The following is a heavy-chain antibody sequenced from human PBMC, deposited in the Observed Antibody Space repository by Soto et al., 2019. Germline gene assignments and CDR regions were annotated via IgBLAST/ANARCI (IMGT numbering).Heavy chain of an antibody. V-gene: IGHV3-30-3*01. CDR1: GFTFSGYA. D-gene: IGHD3-22*01. CDR3: ARDQWDSSGYPYYFDY. J-gene: IGHJ4*01. Sequence: LRLSCAASGFTFSGYAMHWVRQAPGKGLEWVAVISYDGSNKYNADSVEGRFTISRDNSKNTLYLQMNSLRAEDTAVYYCARDQWDSSGYPYYFDYWGQGTLVTVSS. CDR2: ISYDGSNK.